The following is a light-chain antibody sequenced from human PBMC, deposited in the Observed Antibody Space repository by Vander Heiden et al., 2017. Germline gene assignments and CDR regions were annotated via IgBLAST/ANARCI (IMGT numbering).Light chain of an antibody. V-gene: IGKV3-15*01. CDR3: QQYKNGPLT. Sequence: EVVLPPSPATLSVSPGERAPLSCRASKSGSSNVAWYQKKPGQASRLLIDGASTRATGIPARVSGSGSGTEGTLTSSSLKSEDFAVYYGQQYKNGPLTLGGGTKVEIK. J-gene: IGKJ4*01. CDR1: KSGSSN. CDR2: GAS.